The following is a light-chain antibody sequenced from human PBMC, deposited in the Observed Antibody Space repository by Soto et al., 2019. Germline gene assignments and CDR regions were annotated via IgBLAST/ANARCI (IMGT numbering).Light chain of an antibody. CDR2: EVS. Sequence: QSVLTQPASVSGSPGQSIAISCTGSSSDVGGYKYVSWYQQYPGKAPKLMIYEVSNRPSEISKRFSGSKSGNTAFLTISGLHTDDEADYYCSAYTSSSTWVFGGGTKVTVL. CDR1: SSDVGGYKY. J-gene: IGLJ2*01. CDR3: SAYTSSSTWV. V-gene: IGLV2-14*01.